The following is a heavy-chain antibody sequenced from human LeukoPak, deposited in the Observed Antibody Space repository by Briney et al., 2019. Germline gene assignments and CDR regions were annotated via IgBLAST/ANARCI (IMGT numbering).Heavy chain of an antibody. CDR2: ISYDGSNK. CDR3: ARHPGPYYYGSGTSVDP. Sequence: GGSLRLSCAASGFTFSSYAMHWVRQASGKGLEWVAVISYDGSNKYYADSVKGRFTISRDNSKNTLYLQMNSLRAEDTAVYYCARHPGPYYYGSGTSVDPWGQGTLVTVSS. V-gene: IGHV3-30*04. CDR1: GFTFSSYA. D-gene: IGHD3-10*01. J-gene: IGHJ5*02.